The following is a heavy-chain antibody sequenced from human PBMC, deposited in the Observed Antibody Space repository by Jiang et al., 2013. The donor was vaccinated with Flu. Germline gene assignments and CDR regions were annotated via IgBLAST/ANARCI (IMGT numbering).Heavy chain of an antibody. CDR1: GGSISSSSYY. CDR3: AGLCGGDCYTVWAFDI. CDR2: IYYSGST. V-gene: IGHV4-39*01. J-gene: IGHJ3*02. Sequence: GSGLVKPSETLSLTCTVSGGSISSSSYYWGWIRQPPGKGLEWIGSIYYSGSTYYNPSLKSRVTISVDTSKNQFSLKLSSVTAADTAVYYCAGLCGGDCYTVWAFDIWGQGTMVTVSS. D-gene: IGHD2-21*02.